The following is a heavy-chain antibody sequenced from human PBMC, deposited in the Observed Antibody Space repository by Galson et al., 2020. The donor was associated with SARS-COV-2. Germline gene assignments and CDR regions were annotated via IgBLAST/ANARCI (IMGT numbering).Heavy chain of an antibody. CDR2: ISHDGRIE. Sequence: GGSLRLSCAASGFTFTNSAIHWVRQAPGKGLEWVAVISHDGRIEVYADSVKGRFTISRDNSENMLFLQMDSLRADDTAGYYCARDVSGGASCLGGQGTMFTVSS. V-gene: IGHV3-30*04. J-gene: IGHJ3*01. D-gene: IGHD1-26*01. CDR3: ARDVSGGASCL. CDR1: GFTFTNSA.